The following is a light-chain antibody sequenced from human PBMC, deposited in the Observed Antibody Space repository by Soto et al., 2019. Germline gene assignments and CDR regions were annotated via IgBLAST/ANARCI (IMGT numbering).Light chain of an antibody. CDR2: GNT. Sequence: QAVVTQPPSVSGAPGQRVTISCTGSSSNIGAGYDVHWYQQVPGTAPKLLIYGNTNRPSGVPDRFSGSKSGTSASLAITGLQADDEADYYCQSYDNGLTDPVVSGGGTKLTVL. CDR1: SSNIGAGYD. V-gene: IGLV1-40*01. CDR3: QSYDNGLTDPVV. J-gene: IGLJ2*01.